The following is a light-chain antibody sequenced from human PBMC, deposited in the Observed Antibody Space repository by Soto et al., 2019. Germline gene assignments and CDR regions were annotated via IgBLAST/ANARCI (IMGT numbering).Light chain of an antibody. CDR1: QTISQW. CDR3: QHYNSYSEA. Sequence: DIQMTQSPSTLSASLGDRVIITFRAGQTISQWLAWYQQKPGGAPKLLIYKASTLKSGVPSRFSGSGSGTEFTLTISSLQPDDFATYYCQHYNSYSEAFGQGTKVDIK. CDR2: KAS. V-gene: IGKV1-5*03. J-gene: IGKJ1*01.